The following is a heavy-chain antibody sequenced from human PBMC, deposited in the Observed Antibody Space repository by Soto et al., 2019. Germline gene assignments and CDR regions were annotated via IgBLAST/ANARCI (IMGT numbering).Heavy chain of an antibody. Sequence: GGSLRLSCAASGFTFSSYWMSWVRQAPGKGLEWVSLISWDGGSTYYADSVKGRFTISRDNSKNSLYLQMNSQRTEDTALYYCAKDDSSGYYYSNGMDVWGQGTTVTVSS. D-gene: IGHD3-22*01. CDR3: AKDDSSGYYYSNGMDV. J-gene: IGHJ6*02. CDR1: GFTFSSYW. CDR2: ISWDGGST. V-gene: IGHV3-43*01.